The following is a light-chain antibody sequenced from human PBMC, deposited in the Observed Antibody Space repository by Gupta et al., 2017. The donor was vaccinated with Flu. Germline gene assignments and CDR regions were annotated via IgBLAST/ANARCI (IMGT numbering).Light chain of an antibody. Sequence: QSALTQPPSASGSPGQSVTISCTGTSSDVGGYRFVPWYQQHPGKAPQLMIYEVIKRPSGVPDRFSGPTSGNTASLTVSGLQAEDEADYYCSSYAGGNNWVFGGGTKLTVL. J-gene: IGLJ3*02. CDR1: SSDVGGYRF. V-gene: IGLV2-8*01. CDR3: SSYAGGNNWV. CDR2: EVI.